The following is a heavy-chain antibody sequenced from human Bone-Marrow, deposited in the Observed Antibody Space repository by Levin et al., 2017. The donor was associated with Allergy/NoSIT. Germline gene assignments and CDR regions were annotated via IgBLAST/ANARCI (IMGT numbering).Heavy chain of an antibody. V-gene: IGHV3-23*01. CDR3: AKDRWDCSSSSCYGRGAFDI. CDR2: IGGSGFIT. D-gene: IGHD2-2*01. CDR1: GFTFSSYA. Sequence: AGGSLRLSCAASGFTFSSYAMSWVRQAPGKGLEWVSVIGGSGFITYYADSVKGRFTISRDNSKNTLFLQMNSLRAEDTAVYYCAKDRWDCSSSSCYGRGAFDIWGQGTMVTVSS. J-gene: IGHJ3*02.